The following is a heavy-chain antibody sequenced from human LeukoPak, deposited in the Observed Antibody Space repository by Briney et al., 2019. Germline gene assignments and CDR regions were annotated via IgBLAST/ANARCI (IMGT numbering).Heavy chain of an antibody. J-gene: IGHJ1*01. D-gene: IGHD3-10*01. V-gene: IGHV1-46*01. Sequence: ASVKVSCRASGYTLRNNYMHWLRQAPGQGIEWLGIINPSDGSTTYAQKLEGRVSMTRDMSTSTVYMDLSSLRSEDTAVYYCARVDYGSASYFDLWGQGTLVTVSS. CDR1: GYTLRNNY. CDR3: ARVDYGSASYFDL. CDR2: INPSDGST.